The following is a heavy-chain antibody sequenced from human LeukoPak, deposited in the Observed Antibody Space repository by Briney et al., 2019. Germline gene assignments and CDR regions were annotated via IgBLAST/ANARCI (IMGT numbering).Heavy chain of an antibody. CDR2: ITAYNGKT. J-gene: IGHJ4*02. CDR3: ARYRSPNRGWFDY. CDR1: GYSFDNYG. Sequence: ASVKVSCKASGYSFDNYGISWVRQAPGRGLEWMGWITAYNGKTHYAQKFQGRVTMTTAISTRTAYMELRSLRADDTAVYFCARYRSPNRGWFDYWGQGTLVTVSS. V-gene: IGHV1-18*01. D-gene: IGHD6-19*01.